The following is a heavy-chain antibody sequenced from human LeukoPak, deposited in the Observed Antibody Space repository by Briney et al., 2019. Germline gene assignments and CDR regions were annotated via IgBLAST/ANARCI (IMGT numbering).Heavy chain of an antibody. V-gene: IGHV3-23*01. CDR1: GFTFTNYA. J-gene: IGHJ3*02. D-gene: IGHD2-2*01. CDR3: AKDRFCSSVSCTGGTAFDI. Sequence: GGSLRLSCALSGFTFTNYALYWVRQAPGRGLECVSGISGRGGSTSFADSVNGRFTISRDNSKNIMYLEMNSLRAEDTAIYYCAKDRFCSSVSCTGGTAFDIWGQGTLATVSP. CDR2: ISGRGGST.